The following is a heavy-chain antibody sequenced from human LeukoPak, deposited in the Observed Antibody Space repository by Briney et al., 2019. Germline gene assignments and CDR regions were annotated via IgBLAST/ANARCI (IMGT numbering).Heavy chain of an antibody. J-gene: IGHJ3*02. V-gene: IGHV4-59*08. Sequence: SETLSLTCTVSGGSISSYYWSWIRQPPGKGLEWIGYIYYSGSTNYNPSLKSRVTISVDTSKNQFPLKLSSVTAADTAVYYCARPNSGTYPYDAFDIWGQGTMITVS. CDR3: ARPNSGTYPYDAFDI. CDR2: IYYSGST. CDR1: GGSISSYY. D-gene: IGHD1-26*01.